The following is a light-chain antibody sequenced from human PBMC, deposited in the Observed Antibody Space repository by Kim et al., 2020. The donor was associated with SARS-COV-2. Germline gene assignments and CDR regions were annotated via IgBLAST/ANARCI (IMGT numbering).Light chain of an antibody. J-gene: IGLJ2*01. Sequence: SYELTQPLSVSVALGQTATITCGGNNIGSKNVHWYQQKPGQAPVLVIYNDNTRPSGIPERFSGSNSGNTATLTITGAQAGVEADYYCEMWDSIVVFGGGT. CDR2: NDN. CDR3: EMWDSIVV. V-gene: IGLV3-9*01. CDR1: NIGSKN.